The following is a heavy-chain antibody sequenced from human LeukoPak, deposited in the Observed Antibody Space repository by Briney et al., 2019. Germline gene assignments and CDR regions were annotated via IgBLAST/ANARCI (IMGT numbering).Heavy chain of an antibody. J-gene: IGHJ4*02. Sequence: GGSLRLSCAASGFTFSSYWMSWVRQAPEKGQEWVANIKQNGSERYYVDSVKGRFTISRDNAKNSLYLQMNSLRAEDTAVYYCARSQPILGYCSGGSCYGGGFDYWGQGTLVTVSS. CDR2: IKQNGSER. D-gene: IGHD2-15*01. V-gene: IGHV3-7*01. CDR1: GFTFSSYW. CDR3: ARSQPILGYCSGGSCYGGGFDY.